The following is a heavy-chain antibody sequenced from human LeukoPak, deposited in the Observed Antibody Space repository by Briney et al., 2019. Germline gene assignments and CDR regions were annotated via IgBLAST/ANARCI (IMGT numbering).Heavy chain of an antibody. D-gene: IGHD2-15*01. CDR1: GFTFSSYA. J-gene: IGHJ6*02. V-gene: IGHV3-30-3*01. CDR3: AREYCSGGSCFNYYYYYGMDV. Sequence: GRSLRLSCAASGFTFSSYAMHWVRQAPGKGLEWVAVISYDGSNKYYADSVKGRFTISRDNSKNTLYLQMNSLRAEDTAVYYCAREYCSGGSCFNYYYYYGMDVWGQGTTVTVSS. CDR2: ISYDGSNK.